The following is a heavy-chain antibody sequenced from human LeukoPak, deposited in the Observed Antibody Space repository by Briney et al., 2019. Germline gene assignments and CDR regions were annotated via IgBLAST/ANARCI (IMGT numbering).Heavy chain of an antibody. Sequence: SETLSLTCAVSGYSISSGYYWGWIRQPPGKGREWIGSIYHSGSTYYNPSLKSRVTISVDTSKTQFSLKLSSVTAADTAVYYCARHAIRRTLGSDYWGQGTLVTVSS. CDR2: IYHSGST. J-gene: IGHJ4*02. CDR3: ARHAIRRTLGSDY. D-gene: IGHD1-26*01. CDR1: GYSISSGYY. V-gene: IGHV4-38-2*01.